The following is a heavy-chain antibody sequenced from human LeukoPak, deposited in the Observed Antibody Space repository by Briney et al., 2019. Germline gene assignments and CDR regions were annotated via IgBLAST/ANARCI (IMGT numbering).Heavy chain of an antibody. CDR3: AKDGPYLGYCSSGSCYYLDY. CDR1: GFTFSSYG. CDR2: ISYDGSNK. V-gene: IGHV3-30*18. J-gene: IGHJ4*02. D-gene: IGHD2-15*01. Sequence: GRSLRLSCAASGFTFSSYGMHWVRQAPGKGLEWVAVISYDGSNKYYADSVKGRFTISRDNSKNTLYLQMNSLRAEDTAVYYCAKDGPYLGYCSSGSCYYLDYWGQGTLVTVSS.